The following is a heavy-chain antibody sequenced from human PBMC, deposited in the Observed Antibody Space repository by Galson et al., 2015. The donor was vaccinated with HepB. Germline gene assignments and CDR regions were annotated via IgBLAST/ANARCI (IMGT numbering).Heavy chain of an antibody. Sequence: SVKVSCKASGYTFTSYYMHRVRQAPGQGLEWMGGIIPIFGTANYAQKFQGRVTITADESTSTAYMELSSLRSEDSAVYYCARTLSPYYYDSSGYYDWGQGTLVTVSS. J-gene: IGHJ4*02. V-gene: IGHV1-69*13. CDR2: IIPIFGTA. D-gene: IGHD3-22*01. CDR3: ARTLSPYYYDSSGYYD. CDR1: GYTFTSYY.